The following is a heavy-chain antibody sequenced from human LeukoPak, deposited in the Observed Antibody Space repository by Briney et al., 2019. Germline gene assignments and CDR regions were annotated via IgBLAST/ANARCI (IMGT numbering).Heavy chain of an antibody. Sequence: GGSLRLSCAAPGFTFSSYAMSWVRQAPAKGLEWVSAISGSGGSTYYADPVKGRFTISRDNSKNTLYLQMNSLRAEDTAVYYCAKEIYSGYDLWGYYFDYWGQGTLVTVSS. V-gene: IGHV3-23*01. D-gene: IGHD5-12*01. CDR1: GFTFSSYA. J-gene: IGHJ4*02. CDR3: AKEIYSGYDLWGYYFDY. CDR2: ISGSGGST.